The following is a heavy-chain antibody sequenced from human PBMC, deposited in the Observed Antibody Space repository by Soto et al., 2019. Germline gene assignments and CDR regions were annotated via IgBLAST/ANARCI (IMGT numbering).Heavy chain of an antibody. D-gene: IGHD2-21*02. CDR2: ISWNSGSI. CDR3: AKDKGTCGGDCPFFDY. V-gene: IGHV3-9*01. Sequence: QTGGSLRLSCAASGFTFDDYAMHWVRQAPGKGLEWVSGISWNSGSIGYADSVKGRFTISRDNAKNSLYLQMNSLRAEDTALYYCAKDKGTCGGDCPFFDYWGQGTLVTVSS. CDR1: GFTFDDYA. J-gene: IGHJ4*02.